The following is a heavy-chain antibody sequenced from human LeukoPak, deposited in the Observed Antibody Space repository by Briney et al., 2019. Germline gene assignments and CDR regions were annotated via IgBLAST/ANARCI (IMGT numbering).Heavy chain of an antibody. CDR1: GYTFTSYY. CDR3: ARGSRVVVISYYFVY. Sequence: GASVKVSCKASGYTFTSYYMHWVRQAPGQGLEWMGIINPSGGSASYAQKFQGRVTMTRDMSTSTVYMELSSLRSEDTAVYYCARGSRVVVISYYFVYWGQGTLVTVSS. V-gene: IGHV1-46*01. J-gene: IGHJ4*02. CDR2: INPSGGSA. D-gene: IGHD3-22*01.